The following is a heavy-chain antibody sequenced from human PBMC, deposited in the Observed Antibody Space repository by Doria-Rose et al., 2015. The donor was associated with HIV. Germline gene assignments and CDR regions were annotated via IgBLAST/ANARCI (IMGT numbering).Heavy chain of an antibody. J-gene: IGHJ4*02. D-gene: IGHD5-12*01. V-gene: IGHV3-74*01. CDR3: VRDGDHYDFDF. Sequence: QTPGKGLVWVSRIKSDGSWKNYADSVKGRFTISRDNAKKMVFLQMNSLRVEDTAGYYCVRDGDHYDFDFWGQGTLVTVSS. CDR2: IKSDGSWK.